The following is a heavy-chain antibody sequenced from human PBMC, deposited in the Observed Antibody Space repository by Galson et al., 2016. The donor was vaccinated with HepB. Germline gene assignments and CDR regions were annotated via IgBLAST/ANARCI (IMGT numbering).Heavy chain of an antibody. CDR1: GDSITSSGYY. CDR3: ARPVGRGAYAY. Sequence: SETLSLTCSVSGDSITSSGYYWGWIRQPPGKGLEWIGSIRSDGSTYYSPSLKSRVTISVDTSKNQFSLRLTSVTAAATAVYYWARPVGRGAYAYWGQGTLVTVSS. J-gene: IGHJ4*02. V-gene: IGHV4-39*01. D-gene: IGHD1-26*01. CDR2: IRSDGST.